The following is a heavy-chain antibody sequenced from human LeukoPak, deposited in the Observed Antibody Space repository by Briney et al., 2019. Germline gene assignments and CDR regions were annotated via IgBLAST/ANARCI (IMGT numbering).Heavy chain of an antibody. CDR1: GYTFTSYD. J-gene: IGHJ6*03. V-gene: IGHV1-8*01. Sequence: GASVKVSCKASGYTFTSYDINWVRQATGQGLEWMGWMYPNSGNTGYAQKFQGRVTMTRNTSISTAYMELSSLRSEDTAVYYCARGYYGDYENHGGAYYYYMDVWGKGTTVTVSS. CDR2: MYPNSGNT. D-gene: IGHD4-17*01. CDR3: ARGYYGDYENHGGAYYYYMDV.